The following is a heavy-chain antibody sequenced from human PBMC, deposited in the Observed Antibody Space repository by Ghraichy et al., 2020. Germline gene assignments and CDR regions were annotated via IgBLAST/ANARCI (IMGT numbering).Heavy chain of an antibody. CDR3: AGSHDYSNYFFDY. CDR2: IYYSGST. J-gene: IGHJ4*01. Sequence: TLSLTCTVSGGSISNYYWSWIRQPPGKGLEWIGYIYYSGSTNYNPSLKSRVTISVDTSKNQFSLKLSSVTAADAAVYYCAGSHDYSNYFFDYWGHGILVSVSS. D-gene: IGHD4-11*01. V-gene: IGHV4-59*01. CDR1: GGSISNYY.